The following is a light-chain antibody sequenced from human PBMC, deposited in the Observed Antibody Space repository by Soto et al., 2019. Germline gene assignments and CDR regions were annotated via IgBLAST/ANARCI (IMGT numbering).Light chain of an antibody. Sequence: EIVLTQSPGTLSLSPGERATLSCRASQSVSSSYLAWYQQKPGQAPRLLIYGASSRATGIPDRFSGSGSETDFTLTISRLEPEDFAVYYCQQYGSSPYTFGQGTELEIK. J-gene: IGKJ2*01. CDR1: QSVSSSY. V-gene: IGKV3-20*01. CDR2: GAS. CDR3: QQYGSSPYT.